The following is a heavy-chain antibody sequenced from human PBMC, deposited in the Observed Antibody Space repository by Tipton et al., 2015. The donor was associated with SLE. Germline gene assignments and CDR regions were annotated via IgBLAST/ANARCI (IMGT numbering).Heavy chain of an antibody. D-gene: IGHD6-13*01. Sequence: LSLTCTVSGGSISSSSYYWGWIRQPPGKGLEWIGSIYYSGSTNYNPSLKSRVTISVDTSKNQFSLKLSSVTAADTAVYYCASYSSPWYFDYWGQGTLVTVSS. CDR3: ASYSSPWYFDY. V-gene: IGHV4-39*07. CDR2: IYYSGST. CDR1: GGSISSSSYY. J-gene: IGHJ4*02.